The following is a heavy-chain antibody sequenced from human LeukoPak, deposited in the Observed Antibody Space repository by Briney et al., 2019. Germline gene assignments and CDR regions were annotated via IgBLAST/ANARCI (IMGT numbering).Heavy chain of an antibody. V-gene: IGHV4-4*07. Sequence: SETLSLTCTVSGGSISSYYWSWIRQPAGKGLEWIGRVYSSGSTDYSSSLKSRVTMSIDTSKNQFSLNLSSVTAADTAVYYCARGIAAANEQGDFDYWGQGTLVTVSS. D-gene: IGHD6-13*01. J-gene: IGHJ4*02. CDR1: GGSISSYY. CDR2: VYSSGST. CDR3: ARGIAAANEQGDFDY.